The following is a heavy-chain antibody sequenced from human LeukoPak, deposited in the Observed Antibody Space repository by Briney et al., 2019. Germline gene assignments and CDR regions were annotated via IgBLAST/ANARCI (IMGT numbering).Heavy chain of an antibody. J-gene: IGHJ5*02. V-gene: IGHV1-24*01. CDR1: GYTLTELS. CDR3: ATVILAPWNYVGGFDP. D-gene: IGHD1-7*01. CDR2: FDPEDGET. Sequence: GASVKVSCKVSGYTLTELSMHWVRQAPGKGLEWMGGFDPEDGETIYAQKFQGRVTMTEDTSTDTAYMELSSLRSEDTAVYYCATVILAPWNYVGGFDPWGQGTLVTVSS.